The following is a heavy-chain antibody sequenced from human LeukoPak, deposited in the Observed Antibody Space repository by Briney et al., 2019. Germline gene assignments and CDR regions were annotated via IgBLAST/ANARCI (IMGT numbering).Heavy chain of an antibody. J-gene: IGHJ6*03. CDR3: ARGSESPYYYYMDV. CDR1: GGSISSSSYY. CDR2: IYYSGST. Sequence: KSSETLSLTCTVSGGSISSSSYYWGWIRQPPGKGLEWIGSIYYSGSTYYNPSLKSRVTISVDKSKNQFSLKLSAVPAADTAVYYCARGSESPYYYYMDVWGKGTTVTISS. V-gene: IGHV4-39*07.